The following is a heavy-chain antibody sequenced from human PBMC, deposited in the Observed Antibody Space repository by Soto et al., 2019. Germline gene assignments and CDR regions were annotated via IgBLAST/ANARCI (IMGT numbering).Heavy chain of an antibody. Sequence: SSVKVSCKASGGTFSSYAISWVRQAPGQGLEWMGGIIPIFGTANYAQKFQGRVTITADESTSTAYMELSSLRSEDTAVYYCARSVVVVAATSGGNGMDVWGQGTTVTVSS. CDR3: ARSVVVVAATSGGNGMDV. D-gene: IGHD2-15*01. J-gene: IGHJ6*02. V-gene: IGHV1-69*13. CDR1: GGTFSSYA. CDR2: IIPIFGTA.